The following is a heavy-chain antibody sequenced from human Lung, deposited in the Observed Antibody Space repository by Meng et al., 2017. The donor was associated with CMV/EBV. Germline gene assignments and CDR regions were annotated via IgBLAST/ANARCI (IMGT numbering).Heavy chain of an antibody. Sequence: GESLKTSCAASGSTSSSSSMNWVRQAPGKGLEWVSSISSSSSYIYYADSVKGRSTISRDNAKNSLYLQMNSLRAEDTAVYYCARVLFMCSYYFDYWGQGTLVTVSS. D-gene: IGHD3-10*01. CDR2: ISSSSSYI. CDR1: GSTSSSSS. V-gene: IGHV3-21*01. CDR3: ARVLFMCSYYFDY. J-gene: IGHJ4*02.